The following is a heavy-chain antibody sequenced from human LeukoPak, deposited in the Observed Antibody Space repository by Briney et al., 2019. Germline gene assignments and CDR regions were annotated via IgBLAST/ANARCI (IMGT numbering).Heavy chain of an antibody. CDR3: ARFGYSSSWNWFDP. CDR2: IYYSGST. J-gene: IGHJ5*02. Sequence: PSETLSLTCTVSGGSTSSSSYYWGWIRQPPGKGLEWIGSIYYSGSTYYNPSLKSRVTISVDTSKNQFSLKLSSVTAADTAVYYCARFGYSSSWNWFDPWGQGTLVTVSS. V-gene: IGHV4-39*01. CDR1: GGSTSSSSYY. D-gene: IGHD6-13*01.